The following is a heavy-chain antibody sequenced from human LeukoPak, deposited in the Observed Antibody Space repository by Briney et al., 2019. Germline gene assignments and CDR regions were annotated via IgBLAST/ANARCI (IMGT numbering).Heavy chain of an antibody. J-gene: IGHJ6*02. Sequence: SETLSLTCSVSGGSITSNTYYWGWVRQPPGKGLEWIGNIYYSGTTYYNPSLKSRVTISVDTSKDQFSLQLSSVTAADTAVYYCASQYCSGGSCDYYGTDAWGQGTTVSVSS. CDR2: IYYSGTT. V-gene: IGHV4-39*01. D-gene: IGHD2-15*01. CDR1: GGSITSNTYY. CDR3: ASQYCSGGSCDYYGTDA.